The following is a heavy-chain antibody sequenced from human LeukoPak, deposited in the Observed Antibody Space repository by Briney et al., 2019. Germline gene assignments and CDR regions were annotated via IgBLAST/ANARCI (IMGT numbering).Heavy chain of an antibody. J-gene: IGHJ3*02. CDR2: IYYSGST. CDR3: ARAPEDYYDSSGRKGAFDI. V-gene: IGHV4-59*01. D-gene: IGHD3-22*01. CDR1: GGSIGSYY. Sequence: SETLSLTCTVSGGSIGSYYWSWIRQPPGKGLEWIGYIYYSGSTNYNPSLKSRVTISVDTSKNQFSLKLSSVTAADTAVYYCARAPEDYYDSSGRKGAFDIWGRGTMVTVSS.